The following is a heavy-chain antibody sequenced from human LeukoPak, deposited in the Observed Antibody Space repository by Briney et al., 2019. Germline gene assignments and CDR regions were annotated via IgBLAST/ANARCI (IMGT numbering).Heavy chain of an antibody. Sequence: ISAYNGNTNYAQMLQGRVTMTTDTSTSTAYMELRSLRSDDTAMYYCARAGGLPLAVAGDYWGQGTLVTVSS. CDR3: ARAGGLPLAVAGDY. V-gene: IGHV1-18*01. D-gene: IGHD6-19*01. J-gene: IGHJ4*02. CDR2: ISAYNGNT.